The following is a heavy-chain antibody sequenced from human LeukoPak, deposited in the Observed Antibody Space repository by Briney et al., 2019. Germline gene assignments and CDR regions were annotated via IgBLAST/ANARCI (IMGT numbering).Heavy chain of an antibody. CDR2: ITSSSDYV. D-gene: IGHD5-18*01. V-gene: IGHV3-21*01. CDR3: AREFKSGYGMWA. Sequence: GGSLRLSCTASGFTFSSYSMNWVRQAPGKGLEWVSSITSSSDYVYYADSVKGRFTISRDNDENSLHLQMNSLRADDTAVYYCAREFKSGYGMWAWGQGTLVTVSS. J-gene: IGHJ5*02. CDR1: GFTFSSYS.